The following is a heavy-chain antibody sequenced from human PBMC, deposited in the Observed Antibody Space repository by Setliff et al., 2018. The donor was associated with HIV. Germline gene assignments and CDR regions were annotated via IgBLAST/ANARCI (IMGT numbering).Heavy chain of an antibody. CDR1: GFTFRDHY. Sequence: GGSLRLSCAASGFTFRDHYMTWIRQAPGKGLEWISYISSSGSTTYYADSLKGRFTISRDTSKNTLYLQMNSLRAEDTAVYYCARRAYCSSTTCFDNWGQGTLVTVSS. CDR3: ARRAYCSSTTCFDN. J-gene: IGHJ4*02. D-gene: IGHD2-2*01. CDR2: ISSSGSTT. V-gene: IGHV3-11*04.